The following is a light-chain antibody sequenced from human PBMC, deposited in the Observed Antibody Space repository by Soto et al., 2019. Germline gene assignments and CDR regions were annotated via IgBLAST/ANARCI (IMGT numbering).Light chain of an antibody. J-gene: IGKJ1*01. CDR3: MQSLQTPLT. CDR2: LGS. CDR1: QSLLDSNGYNC. V-gene: IGKV2-28*01. Sequence: DIVMTESPLSLRVTPGEPASISCRSSQSLLDSNGYNCLEWYLQKPGQSPQLLIYLGSNRASGGPDRFSGSGSGTDFTLKISRVEAEDVGFDYCMQSLQTPLTFGQGTKVEI.